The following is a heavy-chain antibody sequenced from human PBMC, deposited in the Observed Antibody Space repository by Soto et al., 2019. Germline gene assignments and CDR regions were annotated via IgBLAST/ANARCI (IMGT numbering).Heavy chain of an antibody. CDR2: ISAAGDP. J-gene: IGHJ6*02. V-gene: IGHV3-13*05. CDR1: GFTFRNYD. Sequence: EVQLVESGGGLVQPGGSLRLSCEASGFTFRNYDMHWFRQGTGKGLEWVSGISAAGDPDYADSVEGRFTISRENAQNSFFLQMNSLRVGDTAVYYCARTDREFYGLDVWGQGTTVIVSS. CDR3: ARTDREFYGLDV.